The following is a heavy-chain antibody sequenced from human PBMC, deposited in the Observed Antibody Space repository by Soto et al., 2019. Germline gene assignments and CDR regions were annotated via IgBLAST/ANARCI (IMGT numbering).Heavy chain of an antibody. CDR2: INHSGST. V-gene: IGHV4-34*01. CDR3: ARVDGGNDGFDY. CDR1: GGSFSGYY. Sequence: PSETLSLTCAVYGGSFSGYYWSWIRQPPGKGLEWIGEINHSGSTNYNPSLKSRVTISVDTSKNQFSLKLSSVTAADTAVYYCARVDGGNDGFDYWGQGTLVTVSS. D-gene: IGHD2-15*01. J-gene: IGHJ4*02.